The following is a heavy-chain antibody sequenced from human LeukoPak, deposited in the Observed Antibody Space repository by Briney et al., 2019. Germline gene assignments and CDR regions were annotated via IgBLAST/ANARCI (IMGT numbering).Heavy chain of an antibody. CDR2: IGGSGITI. CDR1: GSTFSSYE. V-gene: IGHV3-48*03. Sequence: PGGSLRLPCAASGSTFSSYEMNWVRQAPGKGLEWVSYIGGSGITIYYADSVKGRFTISRDNAKNSLYLQMNSLRAEDTAVYYCARDPGAATFDYWGQGTLVTVSS. CDR3: ARDPGAATFDY. J-gene: IGHJ4*02. D-gene: IGHD6-13*01.